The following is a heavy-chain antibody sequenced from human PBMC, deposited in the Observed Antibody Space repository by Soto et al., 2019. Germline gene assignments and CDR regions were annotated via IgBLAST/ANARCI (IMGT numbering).Heavy chain of an antibody. V-gene: IGHV3-30*04. J-gene: IGHJ2*01. D-gene: IGHD2-21*01. CDR2: ISYDGGSE. CDR3: VRREYCGGGYCHWFFEF. CDR1: GFIFSDYA. Sequence: QVQLVESGGGVVQPGRSLRLSCAASGFIFSDYAIQWVRQAPGKGLEWVAMISYDGGSEFYADSVRGRFTVSGENSKDALYLQMSCMRAEYRGVYYCVRREYCGGGYCHWFFEFWGRATLVTVSS.